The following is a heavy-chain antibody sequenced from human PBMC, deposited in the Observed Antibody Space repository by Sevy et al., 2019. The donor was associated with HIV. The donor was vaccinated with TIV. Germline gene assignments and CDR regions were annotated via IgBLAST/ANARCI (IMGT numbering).Heavy chain of an antibody. V-gene: IGHV4-61*01. CDR2: IYYSGST. CDR1: DGSVSSGSYY. CDR3: ARVTYYYGSGSYPHYGMDV. J-gene: IGHJ6*02. D-gene: IGHD3-10*01. Sequence: SDTLSLTCTVSDGSVSSGSYYWSWIRQPPGKGLEWIGYIYYSGSTNYNPSLKSRVTISVDTSKNQFSLKLSSVTAADTAVYYCARVTYYYGSGSYPHYGMDVWGQGTTVTVSS.